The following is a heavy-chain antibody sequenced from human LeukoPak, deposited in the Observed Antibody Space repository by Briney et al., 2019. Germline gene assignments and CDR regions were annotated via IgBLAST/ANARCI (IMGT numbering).Heavy chain of an antibody. Sequence: GGSLRLSCAASGFTFSSYAMSWVRQAPGKGLEWVSSISSIRSSIYYADSVKGRFTISRDNAKNSMSLQMNSLRAEDTAVYYCAKEGRQWLVPDFDYWGQGTLVTVSS. D-gene: IGHD6-19*01. CDR3: AKEGRQWLVPDFDY. CDR2: ISSIRSSI. J-gene: IGHJ4*02. V-gene: IGHV3-21*01. CDR1: GFTFSSYA.